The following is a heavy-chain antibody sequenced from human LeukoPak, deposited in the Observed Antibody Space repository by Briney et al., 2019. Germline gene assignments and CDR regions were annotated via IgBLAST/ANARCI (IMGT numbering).Heavy chain of an antibody. V-gene: IGHV3-33*01. CDR1: GFTFSGYG. CDR2: IWYDGSNK. D-gene: IGHD4-17*01. J-gene: IGHJ4*02. CDR3: ARDIPGTYGDSGDHYFDY. Sequence: GRSLRLSCAASGFTFSGYGMRWVRQAPGKGLEWVAVIWYDGSNKYSADSVKGRFTISRDNSKNTLYLQMNSLRAEDTAVYYCARDIPGTYGDSGDHYFDYWGQGTLVTVSS.